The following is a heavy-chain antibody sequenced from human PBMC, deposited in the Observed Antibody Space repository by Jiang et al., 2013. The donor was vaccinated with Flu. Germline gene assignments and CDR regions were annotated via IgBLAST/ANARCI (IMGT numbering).Heavy chain of an antibody. CDR1: GGAISGTSNR. J-gene: IGHJ4*02. Sequence: GPGLVKPSGTLSPTCTVSGGAISGTSNRWGWIRQSPGKGLEWIGNIYYTGSTSYNPSLKSRVTISTDTSKNQFSLNLNSVTAADTAVYYCARTRQSQPPATWGQGILVTVSS. CDR3: ARTRQSQPPAT. CDR2: IYYTGST. D-gene: IGHD2-2*01. V-gene: IGHV4-39*01.